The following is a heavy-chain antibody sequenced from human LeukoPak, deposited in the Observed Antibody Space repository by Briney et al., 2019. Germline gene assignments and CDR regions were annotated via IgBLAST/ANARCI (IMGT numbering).Heavy chain of an antibody. Sequence: PGGSLRLSCAASGFTFDDYAMHWVRQAPGKGLEWVSGISWNSGSIGYADSVKGRFTISRDNAKNSLYLQMNSLRAEDTALYYCAKVGYCSGGSCYSLDYWGQGTLVTVSS. CDR3: AKVGYCSGGSCYSLDY. CDR1: GFTFDDYA. V-gene: IGHV3-9*01. CDR2: ISWNSGSI. D-gene: IGHD2-15*01. J-gene: IGHJ4*02.